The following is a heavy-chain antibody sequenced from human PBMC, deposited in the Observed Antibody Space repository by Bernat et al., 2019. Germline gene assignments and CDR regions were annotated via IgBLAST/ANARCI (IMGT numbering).Heavy chain of an antibody. D-gene: IGHD4-17*01. CDR1: GGTFSSYA. CDR2: IIPIFGTA. CDR3: ARDHELSYGDYSGFWFDP. J-gene: IGHJ5*02. Sequence: QVQLVQSGAEVKKPGSSVKVSCKASGGTFSSYAISWVRQAPGQGLEWMGGIIPIFGTANYAQKFQGRVTITADKSTSTAYMELSSLRSEDTAVYYCARDHELSYGDYSGFWFDPWGQGTLVTVSS. V-gene: IGHV1-69*06.